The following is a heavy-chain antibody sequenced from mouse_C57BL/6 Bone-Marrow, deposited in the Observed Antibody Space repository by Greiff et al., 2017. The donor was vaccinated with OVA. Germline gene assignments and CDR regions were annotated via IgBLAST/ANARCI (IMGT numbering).Heavy chain of an antibody. Sequence: QVQLQQPGAELVKPGASVKMSCKASGYTFTSYWITWVKQRPGQGLEWIGDIYPGSGSTNYNEKFKSKATLTVDTSSSTAYMQLSSLTSEVSAVYYCARSPIYYDYDYYFDYWGQGTTLTVSS. V-gene: IGHV1-55*01. J-gene: IGHJ2*01. D-gene: IGHD2-4*01. CDR3: ARSPIYYDYDYYFDY. CDR1: GYTFTSYW. CDR2: IYPGSGST.